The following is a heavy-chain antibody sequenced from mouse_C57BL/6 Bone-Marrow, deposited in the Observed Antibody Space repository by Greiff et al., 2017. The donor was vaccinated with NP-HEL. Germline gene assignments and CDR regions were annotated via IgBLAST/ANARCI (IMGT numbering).Heavy chain of an antibody. Sequence: VQLQQSGPELVKPGASVKLSCKASGYTFTSYDINWVKQRPGQGLEWIGWIYPRDGSTKYNEKFKGKATLTVDTSSSTAYMELHSLTSEDSAVYFCARRDYPIPYAMDYWGQGTSVTVSS. CDR3: ARRDYPIPYAMDY. J-gene: IGHJ4*01. V-gene: IGHV1-85*01. CDR2: IYPRDGST. D-gene: IGHD1-1*02. CDR1: GYTFTSYD.